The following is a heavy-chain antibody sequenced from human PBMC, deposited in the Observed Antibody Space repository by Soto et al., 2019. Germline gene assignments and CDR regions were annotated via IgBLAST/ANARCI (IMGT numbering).Heavy chain of an antibody. J-gene: IGHJ4*02. Sequence: QVQLVESGGGVVQPGRSLRLSCAASGFTFSSYAMHWVRQAPGKGLEWVAVISYDGSNKYYAASVKGRFTIYRDNSKNKRYLKMNCLRAEDTAVYYCARDKSPYSRGWHNRHFDYWGQGTLVIVSS. CDR2: ISYDGSNK. V-gene: IGHV3-30-3*01. D-gene: IGHD6-19*01. CDR1: GFTFSSYA. CDR3: ARDKSPYSRGWHNRHFDY.